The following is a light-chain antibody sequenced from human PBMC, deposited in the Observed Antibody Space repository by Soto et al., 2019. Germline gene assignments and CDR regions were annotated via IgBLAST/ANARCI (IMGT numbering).Light chain of an antibody. J-gene: IGKJ3*01. CDR3: QATLFALFI. CDR2: HSA. CDR1: EDIGNN. V-gene: IGKV1-39*02. Sequence: EIQMTQSPTSLSASVGDRVTITCRASEDIGNNLNWFRQKPGRAPQLLLSHSATLHTGVSSRVSGRGSATEFTLTIDGLQPEDFATYYCQATLFALFIFGPGTRVDFK.